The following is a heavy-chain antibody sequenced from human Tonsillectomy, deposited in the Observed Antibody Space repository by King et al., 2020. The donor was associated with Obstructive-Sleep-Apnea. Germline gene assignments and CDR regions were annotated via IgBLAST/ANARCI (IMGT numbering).Heavy chain of an antibody. J-gene: IGHJ4*02. CDR1: GFTFSSYA. D-gene: IGHD5-12*01. CDR3: AKSTGVATGGYDY. Sequence: VQLVESGGGLVQPGGSLRLSCAASGFTFSSYAMSWVRQAPGKGLEWVSAIIGSGGSTYYADSVKGGFTISRDNSKNTLYLQMNSLRAEDTAVYYCAKSTGVATGGYDYWGQGTLVTVSS. V-gene: IGHV3-23*04. CDR2: IIGSGGST.